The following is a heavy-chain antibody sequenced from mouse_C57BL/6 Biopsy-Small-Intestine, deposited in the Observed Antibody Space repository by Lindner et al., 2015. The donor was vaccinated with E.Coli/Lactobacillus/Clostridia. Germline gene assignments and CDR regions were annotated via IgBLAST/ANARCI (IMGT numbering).Heavy chain of an antibody. Sequence: VQLQESGAELVRPGTSVKVSCKASGYAFTNSLIEWVKQRPGKGLEWLGQIYPGDGDTNYNGKFKGKATLTADKPSSTAYMQLSSLTSEDSAVYFCARGTGSHFDYWGQGTTLTVSS. V-gene: IGHV1-54*01. J-gene: IGHJ2*01. CDR1: GYAFTNSL. CDR2: IYPGDGDT. D-gene: IGHD4-1*01. CDR3: ARGTGSHFDY.